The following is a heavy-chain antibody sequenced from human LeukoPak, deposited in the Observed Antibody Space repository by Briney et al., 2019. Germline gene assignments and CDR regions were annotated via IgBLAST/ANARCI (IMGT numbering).Heavy chain of an antibody. D-gene: IGHD2-8*01. J-gene: IGHJ4*02. Sequence: SVKVSCKASGGTFSSYAISWVRQAPGQGLEWMGRIIPIFGTANYAQKFQGRVTITTDESTSTAYMELSSLRSEDTAVYYWARSRTPYCTNGVCFDYWGQGTLVTVSS. CDR1: GGTFSSYA. CDR3: ARSRTPYCTNGVCFDY. CDR2: IIPIFGTA. V-gene: IGHV1-69*05.